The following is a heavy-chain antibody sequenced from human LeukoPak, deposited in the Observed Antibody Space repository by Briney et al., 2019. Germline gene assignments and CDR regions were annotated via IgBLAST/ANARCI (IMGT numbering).Heavy chain of an antibody. J-gene: IGHJ3*02. CDR3: AKLPRIASDI. CDR2: ISGSGGST. CDR1: GFTFSSYA. Sequence: GGSLRLSCAASGFTFSSYAMSWVRQSPGKGLEWVSDISGSGGSTYYADSVKGRFTISRDNSKNTLYLQMNSLRAEDTAVYYCAKLPRIASDIWGQGTMVTVSS. V-gene: IGHV3-23*01.